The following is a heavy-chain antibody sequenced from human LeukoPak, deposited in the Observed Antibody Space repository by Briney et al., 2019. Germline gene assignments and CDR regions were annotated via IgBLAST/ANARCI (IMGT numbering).Heavy chain of an antibody. J-gene: IGHJ6*02. CDR2: INHSGST. CDR3: ARSIAVAGTLYYGMDV. CDR1: GGSFSGYY. V-gene: IGHV4-34*01. Sequence: PSETLSLTCAVYGGSFSGYYWSWIRQPPGKGLEWIGEINHSGSTNYNPSLKSRVTISVDTSKNQFSLKLSSVTAADTAVYYCARSIAVAGTLYYGMDVWGQGTTVTVSS. D-gene: IGHD6-19*01.